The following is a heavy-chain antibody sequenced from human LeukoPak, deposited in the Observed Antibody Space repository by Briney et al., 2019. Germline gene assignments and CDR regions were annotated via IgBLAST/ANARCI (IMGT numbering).Heavy chain of an antibody. V-gene: IGHV3-11*01. CDR1: GFTFSDYY. J-gene: IGHJ3*02. Sequence: GGSLRLSCAASGFTFSDYYMSWIRQAPGKGLEWVSYISSSGSTIYYADSVKGRFTISRDNAKNTLYLQMNSLRAEDTAVYYCAKAVTLYYYDSSGPGAFDIWGQGTMVTVSS. CDR2: ISSSGSTI. D-gene: IGHD3-22*01. CDR3: AKAVTLYYYDSSGPGAFDI.